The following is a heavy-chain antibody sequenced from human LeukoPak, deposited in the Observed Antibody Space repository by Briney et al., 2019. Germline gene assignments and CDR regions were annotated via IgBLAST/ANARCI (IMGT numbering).Heavy chain of an antibody. CDR3: ARAVTTVTRGGLVFDY. D-gene: IGHD4-17*01. CDR2: ISGSSNAI. CDR1: GFTFSTYS. V-gene: IGHV3-48*02. J-gene: IGHJ4*02. Sequence: PGGSLRLSCAASGFTFSTYSMNWVRQAPGKGLEWVSYISGSSNAIYYADSVKGRFTISRDNAKNSLYLQMNSLRDEDTAVYYCARAVTTVTRGGLVFDYWGQGTLVTVSS.